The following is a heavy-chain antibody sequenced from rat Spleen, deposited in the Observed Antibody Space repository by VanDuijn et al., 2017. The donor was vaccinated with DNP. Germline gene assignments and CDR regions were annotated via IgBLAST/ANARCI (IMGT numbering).Heavy chain of an antibody. V-gene: IGHV3-1*01. CDR1: GYSISTSYR. CDR3: ARGNVYDGEAMDA. CDR2: ISYSGST. D-gene: IGHD1-6*01. Sequence: EVQLQESGPGLVKPSQSLSLTCSVTGYSISTSYRWNWIRKFPGNKLEWIGHISYSGSTSYNPSLKSRISITRDTSKNQFFLQLNSVTTEDTATYYCARGNVYDGEAMDAWGQGTSVTVSS. J-gene: IGHJ4*01.